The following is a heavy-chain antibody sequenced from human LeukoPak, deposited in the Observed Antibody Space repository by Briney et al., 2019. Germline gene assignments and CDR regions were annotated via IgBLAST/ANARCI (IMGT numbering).Heavy chain of an antibody. Sequence: ASVKVSCKASGFTFTSSAMQWVRQARGQRLEWIGWIVVGSGNTNYAQKFQERVTITRDMSTSAAYMEQSSLRSEDTAVYYCAAGRDRYFQHWGQGTLVTVSS. J-gene: IGHJ1*01. CDR2: IVVGSGNT. CDR1: GFTFTSSA. D-gene: IGHD1-26*01. V-gene: IGHV1-58*02. CDR3: AAGRDRYFQH.